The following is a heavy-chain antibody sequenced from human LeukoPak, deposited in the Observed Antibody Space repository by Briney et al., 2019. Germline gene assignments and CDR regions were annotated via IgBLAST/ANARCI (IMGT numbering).Heavy chain of an antibody. V-gene: IGHV3-64D*06. D-gene: IGHD3-10*01. J-gene: IGHJ4*02. CDR1: GFTFSSYA. CDR2: ISSNGGST. Sequence: GGSLRLSCSASGFTFSSYAMHWVRQAPGKGLEYVSAISSNGGSTYYADSVKGRFTISRDNSKNTLYLQMSSLRAEDTAVYYCAKVFKVRGARRPKDYWGQGTLVIVSS. CDR3: AKVFKVRGARRPKDY.